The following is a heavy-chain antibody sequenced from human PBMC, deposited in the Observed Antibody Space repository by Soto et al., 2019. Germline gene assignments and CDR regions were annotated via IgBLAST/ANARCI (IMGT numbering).Heavy chain of an antibody. CDR3: ARVVTYGVDV. CDR2: MDPSSGSA. V-gene: IGHV1-8*01. D-gene: IGHD4-4*01. Sequence: ASVKVSCKASGYTFTTYDINWVRQATGQGLEWMGWMDPSSGSAGYAQKFQGRVIVTTDTSTSTAYMELRSLRSDDTAVYYCARVVTYGVDVWGQGTTVTVSS. J-gene: IGHJ6*02. CDR1: GYTFTTYD.